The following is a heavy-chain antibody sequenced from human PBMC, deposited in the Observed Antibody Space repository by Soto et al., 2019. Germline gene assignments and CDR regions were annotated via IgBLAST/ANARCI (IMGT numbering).Heavy chain of an antibody. D-gene: IGHD3-10*01. CDR2: IIPLFGTA. J-gene: IGHJ4*02. CDR3: ATELGENPASPFDA. Sequence: QVQLVQSGADVKKPGSSVKVSCQASGVTFSSETLGWVRQAPGQGLEWVGGIIPLFGTASYAQKFQGRVTMTADEYTSTVYMELSSLRSDDTAVYFCATELGENPASPFDAWGQGTLVTVSS. V-gene: IGHV1-69*01. CDR1: GVTFSSET.